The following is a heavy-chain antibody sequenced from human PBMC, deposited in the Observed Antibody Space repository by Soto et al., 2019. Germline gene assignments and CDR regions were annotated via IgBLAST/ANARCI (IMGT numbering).Heavy chain of an antibody. J-gene: IGHJ6*02. V-gene: IGHV4-4*02. CDR3: ARDIRAAAGIFYYYYGMDV. CDR2: IYHSGST. CDR1: GGSISSSNW. D-gene: IGHD6-13*01. Sequence: SETLSLTCAVSGGSISSSNWWSWVRQPPGKGLEWIGEIYHSGSTNYNPSLKSRVTISVDKSKNQFSLKLSSVVAADTAVYYCARDIRAAAGIFYYYYGMDVWGQGTTVTVSS.